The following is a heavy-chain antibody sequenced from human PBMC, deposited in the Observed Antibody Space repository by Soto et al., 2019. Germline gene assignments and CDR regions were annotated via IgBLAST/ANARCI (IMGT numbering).Heavy chain of an antibody. V-gene: IGHV3-23*01. D-gene: IGHD6-25*01. J-gene: IGHJ4*02. Sequence: GGSLRLSCAASGVTFSSYAMSWVRQAPGRGLEWVSAISGSGGGTYYADSVRGRFTISRDNSKNTLYLQMNSLRADDTAVYYCAKGTAFDWWGPGTLVTVSS. CDR1: GVTFSSYA. CDR2: ISGSGGGT. CDR3: AKGTAFDW.